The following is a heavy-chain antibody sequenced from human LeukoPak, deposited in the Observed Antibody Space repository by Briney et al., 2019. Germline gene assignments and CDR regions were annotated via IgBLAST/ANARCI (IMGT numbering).Heavy chain of an antibody. Sequence: SETLSLTCTVSGGSISSSGYYWGWIRQPPGKGLEWIGSISYSGTTYYNPSLKSRVTISVDTSKNQFSLKLSSVTAADTAVYYCARYGYSYGSPFDYWGQGTLVTVSS. J-gene: IGHJ4*02. V-gene: IGHV4-39*07. CDR1: GGSISSSGYY. CDR3: ARYGYSYGSPFDY. CDR2: ISYSGTT. D-gene: IGHD5-18*01.